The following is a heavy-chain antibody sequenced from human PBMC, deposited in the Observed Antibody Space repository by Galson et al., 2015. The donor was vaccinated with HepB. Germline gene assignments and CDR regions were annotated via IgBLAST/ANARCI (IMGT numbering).Heavy chain of an antibody. CDR1: GGTFSSYA. Sequence: SVKVSCKASGGTFSSYAISWVRQAPGQGLEWMGGIIPIFGTANYAQKFQGRVTITADESTSTAYMELSSLRSEDTAVYYCAAMHSIAVAGIVGGPVDAFDIWGQGTMVTVSS. D-gene: IGHD6-19*01. J-gene: IGHJ3*02. V-gene: IGHV1-69*13. CDR3: AAMHSIAVAGIVGGPVDAFDI. CDR2: IIPIFGTA.